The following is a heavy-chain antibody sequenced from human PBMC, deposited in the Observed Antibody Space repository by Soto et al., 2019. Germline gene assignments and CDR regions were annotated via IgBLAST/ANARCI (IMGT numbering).Heavy chain of an antibody. Sequence: QVQLQESGPGLVKPSQTLSLTCTVSGGSISSGDYYWSWIRQPPGKGLQWIGYIYYSGSTYYNPSIRSRVTTSVDTSQHQFSLKLSSVTAADTAVYYCARARGARYFDYWGKGTLVTVSS. CDR2: IYYSGST. D-gene: IGHD2-15*01. J-gene: IGHJ4*02. CDR1: GGSISSGDYY. V-gene: IGHV4-30-4*01. CDR3: ARARGARYFDY.